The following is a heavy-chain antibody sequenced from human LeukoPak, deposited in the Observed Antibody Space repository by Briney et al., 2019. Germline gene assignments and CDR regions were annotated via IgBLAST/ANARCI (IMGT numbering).Heavy chain of an antibody. J-gene: IGHJ4*02. Sequence: SETLSLTCAVHGGSFSGYYWSWIRQPPGKGLEWIGEINHSGSTNYNPSLKSRVTISVDTSKNQFSLKLSSVTAADTAVYYCARGARSPYYYGSGTLGDWGQGTLVTVSS. V-gene: IGHV4-34*01. CDR2: INHSGST. D-gene: IGHD3-10*01. CDR3: ARGARSPYYYGSGTLGD. CDR1: GGSFSGYY.